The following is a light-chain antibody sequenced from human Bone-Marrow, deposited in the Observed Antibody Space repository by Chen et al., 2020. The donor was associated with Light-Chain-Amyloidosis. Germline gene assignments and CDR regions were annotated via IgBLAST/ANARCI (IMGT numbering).Light chain of an antibody. J-gene: IGKJ2*01. V-gene: IGKV1-5*03. CDR1: QSISNW. CDR3: QQYSSYSFT. CDR2: KAS. Sequence: DIQMTQSPYTLSASVGDRVTITCRASQSISNWLAWYQQKPGKDPNLLIYKASNLQRRVPSRFSGSGSGTEFTLTINSLQPEDFTTYYCQQYSSYSFTFGRGTKLELK.